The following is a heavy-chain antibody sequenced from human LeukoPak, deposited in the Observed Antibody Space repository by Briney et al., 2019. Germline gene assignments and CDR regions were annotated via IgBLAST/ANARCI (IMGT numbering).Heavy chain of an antibody. CDR3: ARDYGDSTFDI. CDR1: DYSFISDG. CDR2: ISASNDDA. Sequence: GASVKVSCKASDYSFISDGISWVRQAPGQGLEWMGWISASNDDANYAQRFQDRVTMTTDTSTNTAYMELRSLRSDDTAVYYCARDYGDSTFDIWGQGTMVTVSS. D-gene: IGHD4-17*01. V-gene: IGHV1-18*01. J-gene: IGHJ3*02.